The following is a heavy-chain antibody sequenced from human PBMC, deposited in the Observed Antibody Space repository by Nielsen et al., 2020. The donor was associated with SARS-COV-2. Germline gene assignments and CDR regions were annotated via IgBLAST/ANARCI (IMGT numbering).Heavy chain of an antibody. Sequence: SVKVSCKASGGTFSSYAISWVRQAPGQGLEWMGGIIPIFGTANYAQKFQGRVTITADESTSTAYMELSSLRSEDTAVYYCAGGSFSGYYFDYWGQGTLVTVSS. D-gene: IGHD3-10*01. CDR3: AGGSFSGYYFDY. J-gene: IGHJ4*02. V-gene: IGHV1-69*13. CDR1: GGTFSSYA. CDR2: IIPIFGTA.